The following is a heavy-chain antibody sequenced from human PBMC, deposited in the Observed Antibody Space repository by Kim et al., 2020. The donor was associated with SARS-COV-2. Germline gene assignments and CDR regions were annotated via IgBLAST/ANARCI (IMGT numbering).Heavy chain of an antibody. J-gene: IGHJ4*02. D-gene: IGHD1-1*01. CDR3: ASGYNFDY. CDR2: RGST. Sequence: RGSTNYNPSLKSRVNISVDTSKNQFSLKLSAVTAADTAVYYCASGYNFDYWGQGTLVTVSS. V-gene: IGHV4-34*01.